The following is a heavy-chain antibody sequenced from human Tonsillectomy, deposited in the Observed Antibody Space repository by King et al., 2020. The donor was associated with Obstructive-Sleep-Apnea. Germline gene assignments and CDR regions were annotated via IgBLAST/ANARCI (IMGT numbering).Heavy chain of an antibody. V-gene: IGHV3-23*04. D-gene: IGHD5-18*01. CDR2: ISGSGGST. CDR3: AKDLGGTRGYSYALDI. CDR1: GFSFSIYA. Sequence: VQLVESGGGLVQPGGSLRLSCAASGFSFSIYAMSWVRQAPGKGLEWFSVISGSGGSTYYADSVKGRFTISSDNSKNTRYLQMKSLRAEDGAVYYVAKDLGGTRGYSYALDIWGHGTMVTVSS. J-gene: IGHJ3*02.